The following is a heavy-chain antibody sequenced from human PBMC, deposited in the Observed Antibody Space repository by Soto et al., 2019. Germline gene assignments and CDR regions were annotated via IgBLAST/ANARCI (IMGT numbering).Heavy chain of an antibody. CDR1: GYTFTSYA. D-gene: IGHD5-12*01. J-gene: IGHJ5*02. CDR2: INAGNGNT. Sequence: ASVKVSCTASGYTFTSYAIHWVRQAPGQRLEWMGWINAGNGNTKYSQKFQGRVTITRDTSASTAYMELSSLRSEDTAVYYCARDGVGYSGYGWFDPWGQGTLVTVSS. V-gene: IGHV1-3*01. CDR3: ARDGVGYSGYGWFDP.